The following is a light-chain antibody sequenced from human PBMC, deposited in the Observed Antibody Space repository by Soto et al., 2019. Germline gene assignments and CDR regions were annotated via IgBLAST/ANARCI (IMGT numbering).Light chain of an antibody. Sequence: QSVLTQPASVSGSPGQSITISCTGSSSDVGAYHFVSWYQHHPGKAPKLILYEVTGRPSGVSSRFSGSKSGNTASLTISGLQADDEANYYCSSYTTSSTPYVFGTGTKVTLL. CDR2: EVT. CDR3: SSYTTSSTPYV. V-gene: IGLV2-14*01. CDR1: SSDVGAYHF. J-gene: IGLJ1*01.